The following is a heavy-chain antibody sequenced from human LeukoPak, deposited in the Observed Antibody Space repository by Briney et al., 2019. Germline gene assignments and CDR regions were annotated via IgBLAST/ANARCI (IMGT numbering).Heavy chain of an antibody. Sequence: KPGGSLRLSCAASGFTFSSYAMSWVRQAPGKGLEWVSSISSSSGYIYYGDSVKGRFTISRDNAKNSLYLQMNSLRAEDTAVYYCARDSASGGSSGYWGQGTLVTVSS. J-gene: IGHJ4*02. D-gene: IGHD6-19*01. CDR2: ISSSSGYI. CDR1: GFTFSSYA. V-gene: IGHV3-21*01. CDR3: ARDSASGGSSGY.